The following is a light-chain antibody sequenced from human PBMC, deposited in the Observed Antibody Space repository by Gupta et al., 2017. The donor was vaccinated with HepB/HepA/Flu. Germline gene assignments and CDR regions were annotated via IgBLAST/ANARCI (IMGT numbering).Light chain of an antibody. V-gene: IGKV2-30*01. CDR2: KVS. J-gene: IGKJ1*01. CDR3: RQFTYSPPWT. CDR1: QSLVYSDGKTY. Sequence: DVVMTQSPLSLPVTLGQPASISCRSSQSLVYSDGKTYLNWFEQRPGQSPRRLIYKVSNRHAVVTDRFSGSGLGIDFTLKISSGEAEDVGVYYCRQFTYSPPWTFGQGTKVEIK.